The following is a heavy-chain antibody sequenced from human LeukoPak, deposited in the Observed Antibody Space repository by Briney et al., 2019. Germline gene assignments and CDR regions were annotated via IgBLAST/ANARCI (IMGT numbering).Heavy chain of an antibody. CDR1: GGSFSGYY. Sequence: SETLSLTCAVYGGSFSGYYWSWVRQPPGKGLEWIGEINHSGSTNYNPSLKSRVTISVDTSKNQFSLKLSSVTAADTPVYYCATRARPLPWYIGYNWNYYGGYGGQGNLVTVSS. V-gene: IGHV4-34*01. D-gene: IGHD1-7*01. CDR2: INHSGST. J-gene: IGHJ4*02. CDR3: ATRARPLPWYIGYNWNYYGGY.